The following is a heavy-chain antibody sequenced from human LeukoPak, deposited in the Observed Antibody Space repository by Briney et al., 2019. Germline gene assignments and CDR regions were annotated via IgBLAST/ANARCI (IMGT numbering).Heavy chain of an antibody. V-gene: IGHV1-69*04. Sequence: GASVKVSCKASGGTFSSYTISCVRQAPGQGLEWMGRIIPILGIANYAQKFQGRVTITADKSTSTAYMELSSLRSEDTAVYYCAREGKGYYGSSGDAFDIWGQGTMVTVSS. D-gene: IGHD3-10*01. CDR2: IIPILGIA. CDR3: AREGKGYYGSSGDAFDI. J-gene: IGHJ3*02. CDR1: GGTFSSYT.